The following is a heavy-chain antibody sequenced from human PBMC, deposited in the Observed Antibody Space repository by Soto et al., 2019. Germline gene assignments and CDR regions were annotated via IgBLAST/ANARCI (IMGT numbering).Heavy chain of an antibody. CDR2: ISTSGGIT. V-gene: IGHV3-23*01. CDR3: ALSDRYYCMDV. Sequence: EVQLLESGGGLVQPGGSLRLSCSASGFTFSSYAMSWVRQAPGKGLEWVSSISTSGGITYYADSVKGRFTISRDNSHNTRYLQMTSLISEDTAVYYCALSDRYYCMDVCGLGNTATVSS. CDR1: GFTFSSYA. J-gene: IGHJ6*02.